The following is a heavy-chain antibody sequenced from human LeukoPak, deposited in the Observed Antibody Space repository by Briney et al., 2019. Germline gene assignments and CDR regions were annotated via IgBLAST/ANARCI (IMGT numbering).Heavy chain of an antibody. J-gene: IGHJ4*02. Sequence: GASVKVSCKTSGYYFPVFGISWVRQAPGQGLEWMGWISGYNGRTIYAQTVQERVTMTTDTSTTTVYMELRSLKFNDTAVYYCARETSEGDREPTGYFDYWGQGSLVIVSS. CDR3: ARETSEGDREPTGYFDY. CDR2: ISGYNGRT. D-gene: IGHD1-1*01. V-gene: IGHV1-18*01. CDR1: GYYFPVFG.